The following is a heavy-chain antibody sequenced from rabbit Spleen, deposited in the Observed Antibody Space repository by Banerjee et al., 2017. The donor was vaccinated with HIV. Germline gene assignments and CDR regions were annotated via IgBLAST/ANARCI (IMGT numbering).Heavy chain of an antibody. CDR2: INAVTGKA. V-gene: IGHV1S45*01. CDR3: ARETSTGWGIVSFYFSW. Sequence: QEQLVESGGGLVQPGGSLKLSCKASGFDFSNYGVSWVRQAPGKGLEWIACINAVTGKAVYASWAKGRFTFSRTSSTTVTLQMTSLTAADTATYFCARETSTGWGIVSFYFSWWGPGTLVTV. J-gene: IGHJ4*01. D-gene: IGHD4-1*01. CDR1: GFDFSNYG.